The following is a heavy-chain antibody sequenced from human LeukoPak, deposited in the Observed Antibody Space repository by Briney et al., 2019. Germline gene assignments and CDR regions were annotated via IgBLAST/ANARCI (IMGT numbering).Heavy chain of an antibody. Sequence: PSETLSLTCTVSGGSISGYYWCWIRQPPGKGLEWIGYFYYSGSSDYNPSLKGRATISMDTSKNQFSLTVSSVTAADTAVYYCVRASRQTDIDYWGHGTLVTVSS. V-gene: IGHV4-59*01. CDR2: FYYSGSS. D-gene: IGHD6-6*01. CDR1: GGSISGYY. CDR3: VRASRQTDIDY. J-gene: IGHJ4*01.